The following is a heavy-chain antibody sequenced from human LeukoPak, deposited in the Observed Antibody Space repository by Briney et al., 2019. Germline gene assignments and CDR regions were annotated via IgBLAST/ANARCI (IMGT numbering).Heavy chain of an antibody. D-gene: IGHD3-16*01. CDR1: GFTFSSYS. CDR3: ARESYNYYGMDV. CDR2: ISSSSSYI. Sequence: GGSLRLSCPAPGFTFSSYSMNWVRQAPGKGLEWVSSISSSSSYIYYADSVKGRFTISRDNAKNSLYLQMNSLRAEDTAVYYCARESYNYYGMDVWGQGTTVTVSS. V-gene: IGHV3-21*01. J-gene: IGHJ6*02.